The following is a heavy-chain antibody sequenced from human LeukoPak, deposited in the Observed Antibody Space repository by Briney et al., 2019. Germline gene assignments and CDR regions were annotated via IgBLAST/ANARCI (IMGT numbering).Heavy chain of an antibody. V-gene: IGHV1-18*01. CDR2: ISAYNGNT. J-gene: IGHJ5*02. CDR1: GYTFTSYG. Sequence: GASVKVSCKASGYTFTSYGISWVRQAPGQGLEWMGWISAYNGNTNYAQKLQGRVTMTTDTSTSTAYMELSRLRSEDTAVYYCARDQNSSTWYNWFDPWGQGTLVTVSS. CDR3: ARDQNSSTWYNWFDP. D-gene: IGHD6-13*01.